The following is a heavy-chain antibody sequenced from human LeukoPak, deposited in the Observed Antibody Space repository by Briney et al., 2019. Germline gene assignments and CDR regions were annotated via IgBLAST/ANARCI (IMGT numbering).Heavy chain of an antibody. Sequence: GGSLRLSCAASGFTVSSNYMSWVRQAPGKGLEWVSVIYSGGSTYYADSVKGRFTISRDNSKNTLYLQMNSLRVEDTAVYYCARTLRFPYYFDYWGQGTLVTVSS. CDR1: GFTVSSNY. V-gene: IGHV3-53*01. CDR2: IYSGGST. CDR3: ARTLRFPYYFDY. D-gene: IGHD4-17*01. J-gene: IGHJ4*02.